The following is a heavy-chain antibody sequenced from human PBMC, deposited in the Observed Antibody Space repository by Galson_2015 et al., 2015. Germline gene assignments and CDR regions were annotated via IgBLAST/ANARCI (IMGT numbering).Heavy chain of an antibody. CDR1: GYSFTSYW. V-gene: IGHV5-51*01. J-gene: IGHJ3*02. D-gene: IGHD3-3*01. CDR2: IYPGDSDT. CDR3: ARQYDFWSGYTDAFDI. Sequence: QSGAEVKKPGESLKISCKGSGYSFTSYWIGWVRQMPGKGLEWMGIIYPGDSDTRYSPSFQGQVTISADKSISTAYLQWSSLKASDTAMYYCARQYDFWSGYTDAFDIWGQGTMVTVSS.